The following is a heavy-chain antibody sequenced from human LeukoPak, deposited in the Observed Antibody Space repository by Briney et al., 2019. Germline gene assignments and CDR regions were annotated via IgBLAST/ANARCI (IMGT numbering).Heavy chain of an antibody. Sequence: SETLSLTCTVSGGSISSYYWSWIRQPPGKGLEWIGYIYYSGSTNYNPSLKSRVTISVDTSKNQFSLKLSSVTAADTAVYYCAREQDSSGYYNDAFDIWGQRTMVTVSS. CDR2: IYYSGST. D-gene: IGHD3-22*01. CDR3: AREQDSSGYYNDAFDI. CDR1: GGSISSYY. V-gene: IGHV4-59*01. J-gene: IGHJ3*02.